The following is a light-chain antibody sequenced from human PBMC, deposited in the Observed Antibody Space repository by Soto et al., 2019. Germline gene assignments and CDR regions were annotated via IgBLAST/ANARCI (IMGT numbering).Light chain of an antibody. Sequence: QLVLTQSPSASATLGASVKLTCTLSSGRSSYTIAWHQQQPEKGPRYLMTLNNDGSHIRGDGIPDRFSGSSSGVERYLTIPSLQSEDEADYYCQTWGTGVVFGGGTKLTVL. CDR3: QTWGTGVV. CDR2: LNNDGSH. CDR1: SGRSSYT. V-gene: IGLV4-69*01. J-gene: IGLJ2*01.